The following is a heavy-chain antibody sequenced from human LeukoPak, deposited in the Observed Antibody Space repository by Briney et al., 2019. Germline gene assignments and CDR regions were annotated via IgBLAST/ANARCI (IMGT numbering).Heavy chain of an antibody. CDR1: GGSISSYY. CDR3: ARDGSHGYHGMDV. D-gene: IGHD5-18*01. Sequence: SETLSLTCTVSGGSISSYYWSWIRQPPGKGLEWIGYIYYSGSTNYNPSLKSRVTISVDTSKNQFSLKLSSVTAADTAVYYCARDGSHGYHGMDVWGQGTTVTVSS. CDR2: IYYSGST. J-gene: IGHJ6*02. V-gene: IGHV4-59*01.